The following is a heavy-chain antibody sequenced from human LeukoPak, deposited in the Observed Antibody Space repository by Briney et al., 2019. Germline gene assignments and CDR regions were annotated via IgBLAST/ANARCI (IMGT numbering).Heavy chain of an antibody. V-gene: IGHV3-9*01. CDR1: GFTFDDHA. CDR2: ISWNSGSI. D-gene: IGHD3-22*01. CDR3: AKDMYYYDSSGPIDY. Sequence: PGRSLRLSCAASGFTFDDHAMHWVRQAPGKGLEWVSVISWNSGSIGYADSVKGRFTISRDNAKNSLYLQMNSLRAEDTALYYCAKDMYYYDSSGPIDYWGQGTLVTVSS. J-gene: IGHJ4*02.